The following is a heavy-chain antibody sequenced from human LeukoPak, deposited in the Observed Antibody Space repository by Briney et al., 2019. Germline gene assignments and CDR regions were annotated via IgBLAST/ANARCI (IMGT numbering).Heavy chain of an antibody. CDR1: GFTFSSYA. CDR2: ISGSGGST. D-gene: IGHD6-19*01. J-gene: IGHJ5*02. V-gene: IGHV3-23*01. Sequence: PGGSLRLSCAASGFTFSSYAMSWVRQAPGKGLEWVSAISGSGGSTYYADSVKGRFTISRDNSKNTLYLQMNSLRAEDTAVYYCAKSSGWYDDRGEIDPWGQGTLVTVSS. CDR3: AKSSGWYDDRGEIDP.